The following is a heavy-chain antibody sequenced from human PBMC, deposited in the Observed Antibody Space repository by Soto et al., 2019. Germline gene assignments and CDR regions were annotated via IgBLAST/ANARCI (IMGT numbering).Heavy chain of an antibody. V-gene: IGHV4-61*08. CDR1: GGSISSGGYS. J-gene: IGHJ4*02. CDR3: ARHVGEMDY. Sequence: SETLSLTCAVSGGSISSGGYSWSWIRQPPGKGLEWIGYIYYSGSTNYNPSLKSRVTISVDTSKNQFSLKLSSVTAVDTAVYYCARHVGEMDYWGQGTLVTVSS. CDR2: IYYSGST. D-gene: IGHD1-26*01.